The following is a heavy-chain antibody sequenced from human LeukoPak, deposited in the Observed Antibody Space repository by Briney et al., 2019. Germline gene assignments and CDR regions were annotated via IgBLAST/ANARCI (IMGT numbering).Heavy chain of an antibody. V-gene: IGHV3-30*19. CDR1: GFTFSSYG. CDR2: ISYDGSNK. CDR3: ARDPGPVEMATFFDY. J-gene: IGHJ4*02. D-gene: IGHD5-24*01. Sequence: PGRSLRLSCAASGFTFSSYGMHWVRQAPGKGLEWVAVISYDGSNKYYADSVKGRFTISRDNSKNTLYLQMNSLRAEDTAVYYCARDPGPVEMATFFDYWGQGTLVTVSS.